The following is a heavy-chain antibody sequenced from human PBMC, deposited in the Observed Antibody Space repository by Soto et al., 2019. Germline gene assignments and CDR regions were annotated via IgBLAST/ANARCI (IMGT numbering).Heavy chain of an antibody. CDR3: ARGGSLYWYFNL. V-gene: IGHV1-3*01. J-gene: IGHJ2*01. CDR1: GYTFTSYA. D-gene: IGHD1-26*01. Sequence: QVQLVQSGAEVKKPGASVKVSCRASGYTFTSYAMHWVRQAPGQRLEWMGWINAGNGNTKYSQKFQGSDTITRDTSASTAYMELSSLRSEDTAVYYCARGGSLYWYFNLWGRGTLVTVSS. CDR2: INAGNGNT.